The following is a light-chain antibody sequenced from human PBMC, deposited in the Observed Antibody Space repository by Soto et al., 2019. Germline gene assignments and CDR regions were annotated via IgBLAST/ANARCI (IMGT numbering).Light chain of an antibody. V-gene: IGLV2-11*01. CDR1: SSDVGGSDY. CDR2: DVT. Sequence: QSALTQPRSVSGSPGQSVTISCTGTSSDVGGSDYVSWYQQHPDKAPKLMIYDVTKRPSGFPDRFSGSKSGNTASLTISGLQAEDEADYYCCSYAGSYTVVFGGGTKVTVL. J-gene: IGLJ2*01. CDR3: CSYAGSYTVV.